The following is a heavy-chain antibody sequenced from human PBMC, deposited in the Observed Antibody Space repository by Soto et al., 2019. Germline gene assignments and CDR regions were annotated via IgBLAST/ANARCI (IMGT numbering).Heavy chain of an antibody. Sequence: SETLSLTCAVYGGSFSGYYWSWIHQPPGKGLEWIGEINHSGSTNYNPSLKSRVTISVDTSKNQFSLKLSSVTAADTAVYYCARGRLWFGESHPPYYYYYMDVWGKGTTVTVSS. V-gene: IGHV4-34*01. D-gene: IGHD3-10*01. CDR3: ARGRLWFGESHPPYYYYYMDV. CDR1: GGSFSGYY. CDR2: INHSGST. J-gene: IGHJ6*03.